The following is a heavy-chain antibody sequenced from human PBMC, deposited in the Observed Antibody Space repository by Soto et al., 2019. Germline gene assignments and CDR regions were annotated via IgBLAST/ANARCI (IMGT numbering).Heavy chain of an antibody. D-gene: IGHD3-3*01. V-gene: IGHV3-11*01. CDR2: ISSSGSTI. Sequence: PGGSLRLSCAASGFTFSDYYMSWIRQAPGKGLEWVSYISSSGSTIYYADSVKGRFTISRDNAKNSLYLQMNSLRAEDTAVYYCARVYYDFWSGYLYGMDVWGQGTTVTVSS. CDR3: ARVYYDFWSGYLYGMDV. CDR1: GFTFSDYY. J-gene: IGHJ6*02.